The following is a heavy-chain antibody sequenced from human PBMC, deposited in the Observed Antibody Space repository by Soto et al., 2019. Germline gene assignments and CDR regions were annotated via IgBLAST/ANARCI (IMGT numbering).Heavy chain of an antibody. Sequence: SGPTLVNPTETLTLTCTVSGFSLSNARMGVSWIRQPPGKALEWLAHIFSNDEKSYSTSLKSRLTISKDTSKSQVVLTMTNMDPVDTATYYCARIAFPKYQRGSYGHRWFDPWGQGTLVTVSS. D-gene: IGHD5-18*01. CDR1: GFSLSNARMG. CDR2: IFSNDEK. CDR3: ARIAFPKYQRGSYGHRWFDP. J-gene: IGHJ5*02. V-gene: IGHV2-26*01.